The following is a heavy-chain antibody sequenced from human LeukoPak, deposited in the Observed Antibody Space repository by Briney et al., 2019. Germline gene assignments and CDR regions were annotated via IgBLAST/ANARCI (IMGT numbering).Heavy chain of an antibody. CDR1: GGSISSGDYY. V-gene: IGHV4-30-4*01. J-gene: IGHJ4*02. D-gene: IGHD3-22*01. CDR2: IYYSGST. CDR3: ARAADYYDSSGYYLDY. Sequence: SQTLSLTCTVSGGSISSGDYYWSWIRQPPGKGLEWIGYIYYSGSTYYNPSLKSRVTISVDTSKNQFSLKLSSVTAADTAVYYCARAADYYDSSGYYLDYWGQGTLVTVSS.